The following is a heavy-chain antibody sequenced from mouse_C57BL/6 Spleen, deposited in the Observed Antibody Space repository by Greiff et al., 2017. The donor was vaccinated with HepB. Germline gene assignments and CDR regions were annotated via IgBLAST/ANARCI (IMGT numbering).Heavy chain of an antibody. V-gene: IGHV5-4*03. CDR3: ARGGYDYDGDYYAMDY. Sequence: EVMLVESGGGLVKPGGSLKLSCAASGFTFSSYAMSWVRQTPEKRLEWVATISDGGSYTYYPDNVKGRFTISRDNAKNNLYLQMSHLKSEDTAMYYCARGGYDYDGDYYAMDYWGQGTSVTVSS. CDR1: GFTFSSYA. D-gene: IGHD2-4*01. CDR2: ISDGGSYT. J-gene: IGHJ4*01.